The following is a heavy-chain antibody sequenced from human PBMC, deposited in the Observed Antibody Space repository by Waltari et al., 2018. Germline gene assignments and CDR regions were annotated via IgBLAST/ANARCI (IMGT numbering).Heavy chain of an antibody. J-gene: IGHJ6*02. Sequence: QVQLQQWGAGLLKPSETLSRTCAVYGESFSGYFWSWIRQPPGKGLEWIGEISHSGSTNLNPSPKNRVTMSVDTSKKHVSRKLTSVTAADAAVYYCARGPMLDYGDNSGHYYYGLDVWGQGTTVIVSS. CDR3: ARGPMLDYGDNSGHYYYGLDV. CDR2: ISHSGST. V-gene: IGHV4-34*01. D-gene: IGHD4-17*01. CDR1: GESFSGYF.